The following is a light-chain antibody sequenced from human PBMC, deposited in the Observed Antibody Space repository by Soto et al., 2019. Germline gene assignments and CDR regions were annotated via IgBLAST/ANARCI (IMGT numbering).Light chain of an antibody. J-gene: IGKJ4*01. CDR1: QDINTY. CDR3: QHRYKWPLT. V-gene: IGKV3-11*01. CDR2: DAS. Sequence: VVLTQSPATLSFSPGDKAILSCRASQDINTYLGWYQQKPGQPPRLLIYDASNRASGIPARFSGSGSGTDFTLTIDTLESEDFAIYYCQHRYKWPLTFGAGNKVEIX.